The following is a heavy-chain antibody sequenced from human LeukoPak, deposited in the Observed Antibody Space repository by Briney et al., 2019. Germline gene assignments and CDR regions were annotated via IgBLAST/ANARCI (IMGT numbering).Heavy chain of an antibody. Sequence: GGSLRLSCAASGFIFGSYAMSWVRQAPGKGLEWVASIKQDGSETYYVDSVKGRFTISRDNAKNSLYVQMNSLRAEDTAVYYCARHGNYNFDYWGQGTLVTVSS. V-gene: IGHV3-7*05. D-gene: IGHD5-24*01. J-gene: IGHJ4*02. CDR3: ARHGNYNFDY. CDR2: IKQDGSET. CDR1: GFIFGSYA.